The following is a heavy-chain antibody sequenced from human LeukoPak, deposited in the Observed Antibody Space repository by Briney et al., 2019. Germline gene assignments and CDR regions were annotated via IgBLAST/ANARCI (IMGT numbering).Heavy chain of an antibody. Sequence: QTLSLTCAISGDSVSSNSAAWNWIRQSPSRGLEFLGRTRYRSTWNTFYSLSVQGRITINADTSRNQVSLRLNSVTPEDTALYYCVRDFNWAFDYWGQGTLVTVSS. V-gene: IGHV6-1*01. CDR1: GDSVSSNSAA. CDR2: TRYRSTWNT. D-gene: IGHD7-27*01. CDR3: VRDFNWAFDY. J-gene: IGHJ4*02.